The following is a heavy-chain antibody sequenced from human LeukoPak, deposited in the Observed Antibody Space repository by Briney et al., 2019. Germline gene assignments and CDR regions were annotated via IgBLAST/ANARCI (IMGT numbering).Heavy chain of an antibody. CDR3: ANLYGSGSHAVDY. Sequence: SETLSLTCTVSGGSISSYYWSWIRQPPGKGLEWIGYIYYSGSTNYNPSLKSRVTISVDTSKNQFSLKLSSVTAADTAVYYCANLYGSGSHAVDYWGQGTLVTVSS. V-gene: IGHV4-59*12. CDR2: IYYSGST. D-gene: IGHD3-10*01. J-gene: IGHJ4*02. CDR1: GGSISSYY.